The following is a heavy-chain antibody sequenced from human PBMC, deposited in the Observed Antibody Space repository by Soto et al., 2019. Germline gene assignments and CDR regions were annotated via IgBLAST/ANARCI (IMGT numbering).Heavy chain of an antibody. D-gene: IGHD1-1*01. CDR2: ILYDGSNE. CDR1: GFTFSIYG. V-gene: IGHV3-30*18. J-gene: IGHJ6*02. Sequence: GGSLRLSCAASGFTFSIYGMHWVRQTPGKGLEWVALILYDGSNEYYADSVKGRFTISRDNSKNTLYLQVSSLRAEDTAAYYCAKSRDAYNFYFYYGMDVWGQGTSVTVSS. CDR3: AKSRDAYNFYFYYGMDV.